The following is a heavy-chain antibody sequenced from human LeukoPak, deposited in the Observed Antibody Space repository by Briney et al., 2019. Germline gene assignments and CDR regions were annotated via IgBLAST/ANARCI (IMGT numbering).Heavy chain of an antibody. CDR1: GGSISSGSYY. V-gene: IGHV4-61*02. CDR2: IYTSGST. CDR3: ARDSCSSTSCYNRGNWFDP. Sequence: PSETLSLTCTVSGGSISSGSYYWRWIRQPAGKGLEWIGRIYTSGSTNYNPSLKSRVTISVDTSKNQFSLKLSSVTAADTAVYYCARDSCSSTSCYNRGNWFDPWGQGTLVTVSS. J-gene: IGHJ5*02. D-gene: IGHD2-2*01.